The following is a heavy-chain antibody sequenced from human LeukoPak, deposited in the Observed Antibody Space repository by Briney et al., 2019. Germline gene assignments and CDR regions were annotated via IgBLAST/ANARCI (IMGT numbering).Heavy chain of an antibody. Sequence: SSETLSLTCTVSRGSISGYYWSWIRQPPGKGLEWIGYIYYSGSTNYNPSLKSRVTTSADTSENQFSLKLSSVTAADTAVYYCARGKGYFDYWGQGTLVTVSS. J-gene: IGHJ4*02. CDR2: IYYSGST. CDR1: RGSISGYY. V-gene: IGHV4-59*01. CDR3: ARGKGYFDY.